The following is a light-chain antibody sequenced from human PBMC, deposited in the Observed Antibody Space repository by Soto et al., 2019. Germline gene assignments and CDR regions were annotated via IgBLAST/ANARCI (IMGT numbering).Light chain of an antibody. J-gene: IGKJ4*01. CDR1: HSVSSN. CDR3: QQYNTWPLT. Sequence: IVMTQSPATLSVSPGDRATLSCRASHSVSSNLAWYQQKPGQAPRLLIYGASTRATGFPARFSGSGSGTEFSLTISSLQSEDFAVYYCQQYNTWPLTFGGGTKVESK. CDR2: GAS. V-gene: IGKV3-15*01.